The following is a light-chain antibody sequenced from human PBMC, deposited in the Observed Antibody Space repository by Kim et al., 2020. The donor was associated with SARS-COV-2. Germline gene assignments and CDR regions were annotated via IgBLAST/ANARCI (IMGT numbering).Light chain of an antibody. J-gene: IGLJ1*01. V-gene: IGLV3-1*01. CDR3: QAWDSSTAV. CDR1: KLGDKY. CDR2: QDS. Sequence: SYELTQPPSVSMSPGQTASITCSGDKLGDKYACWYQQKPGKSPVLVIYQDSKRPSGIPERFSGSNSGNTATLTISGTQAMDEADYYCQAWDSSTAVFGTG.